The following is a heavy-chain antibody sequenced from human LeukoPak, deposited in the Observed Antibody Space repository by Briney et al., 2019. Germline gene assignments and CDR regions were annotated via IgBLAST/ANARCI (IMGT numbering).Heavy chain of an antibody. Sequence: PSETLSLTCTVSGGSINSYYWSWIRQPPGKGLEWIGYIYNSGGTKYNPSLKSRLTISVDTSKNQFSLNLSSVTAADTAVYYCARASVLLSADYWGQGTLVTVSS. J-gene: IGHJ4*02. CDR2: IYNSGGT. D-gene: IGHD3-16*01. V-gene: IGHV4-59*01. CDR3: ARASVLLSADY. CDR1: GGSINSYY.